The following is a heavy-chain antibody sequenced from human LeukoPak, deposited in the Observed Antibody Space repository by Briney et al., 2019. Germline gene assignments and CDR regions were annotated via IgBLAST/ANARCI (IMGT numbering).Heavy chain of an antibody. J-gene: IGHJ5*02. V-gene: IGHV4-59*01. CDR3: ARESAHYYGSGSYSNWFDP. CDR1: GGSISSYY. CDR2: IYYSGST. D-gene: IGHD3-10*01. Sequence: SETLSLTCTVSGGSISSYYWSWIRQPPGKGLEWIGYIYYSGSTNYNPSLKSRVTISVDTSNNQFSLKLSSVTAADTAVYYCARESAHYYGSGSYSNWFDPWGQGTLVTVSS.